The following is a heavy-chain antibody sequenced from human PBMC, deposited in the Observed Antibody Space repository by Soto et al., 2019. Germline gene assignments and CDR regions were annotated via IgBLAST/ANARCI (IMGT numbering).Heavy chain of an antibody. CDR3: ARGLGSSWSYYYYMDV. J-gene: IGHJ6*03. Sequence: SETLSLTCAVYGGSFSGYSWSWIRQPPGKGLEWIGEINHSGSTNYNPSLKSRVTISVDTSKNQFSLKLSSVTAADTAVYYCARGLGSSWSYYYYMDVWGKGTTVTVSS. D-gene: IGHD6-13*01. V-gene: IGHV4-34*01. CDR2: INHSGST. CDR1: GGSFSGYS.